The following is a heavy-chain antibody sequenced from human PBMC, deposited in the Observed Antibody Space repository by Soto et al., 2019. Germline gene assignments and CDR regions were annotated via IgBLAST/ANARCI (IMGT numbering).Heavy chain of an antibody. J-gene: IGHJ4*02. Sequence: KTSETLSLTCTVSGGSISSYYWSWIRQPPGKGLEWIGYIYYSGSTNYNPSLKSRVTISVDTSKNQFSLKLSSVTAADTAVYYCARVICSGGSCYLDYWGQGTMVTVYS. D-gene: IGHD2-15*01. CDR2: IYYSGST. CDR1: GGSISSYY. V-gene: IGHV4-59*01. CDR3: ARVICSGGSCYLDY.